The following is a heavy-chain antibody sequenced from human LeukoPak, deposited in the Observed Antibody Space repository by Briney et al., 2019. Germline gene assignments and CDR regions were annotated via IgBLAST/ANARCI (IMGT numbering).Heavy chain of an antibody. J-gene: IGHJ4*02. CDR3: VKTARLADY. CDR1: GFTFTTYW. D-gene: IGHD6-6*01. V-gene: IGHV3-7*01. Sequence: GGSLRLSCAASGFTFTTYWMTWVRQAPGKGLEWVANINQDGTEKYYVDSVKGRFTISRDNAKNSLYLQMNSLRVEDTAVYYCVKTARLADYWGQGTLVTVSS. CDR2: INQDGTEK.